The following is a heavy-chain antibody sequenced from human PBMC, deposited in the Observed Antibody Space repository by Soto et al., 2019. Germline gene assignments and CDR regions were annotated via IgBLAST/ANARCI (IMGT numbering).Heavy chain of an antibody. D-gene: IGHD6-13*01. J-gene: IGHJ5*02. CDR3: ARERSAAGTGWFDP. V-gene: IGHV1-8*01. CDR2: MNPNSGNT. Sequence: ASLKVSCKASGYTFTSYEINWVRQSTGQGLEWMGWMNPNSGNTGYAQKFQGRVTMTRNTSISTAYMELSSLRSEDTAVYYCARERSAAGTGWFDPWGQGTLVTVSS. CDR1: GYTFTSYE.